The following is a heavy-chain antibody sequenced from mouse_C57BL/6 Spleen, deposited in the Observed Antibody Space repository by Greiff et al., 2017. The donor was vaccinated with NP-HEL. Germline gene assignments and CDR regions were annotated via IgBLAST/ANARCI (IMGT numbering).Heavy chain of an antibody. D-gene: IGHD2-1*01. CDR3: AREGNPLDY. CDR2: IDPSDSYT. CDR1: GYTFTSYW. J-gene: IGHJ2*01. V-gene: IGHV1-69*01. Sequence: QVQLQQPGAELVMPGASVKLSCKASGYTFTSYWMHWVKQRPGQGLEWIGEIDPSDSYTNYNQKFKGKSTLTVDKSSSTAYMQLSSLTSEDSAVYYCAREGNPLDYWGQGTTLTVSS.